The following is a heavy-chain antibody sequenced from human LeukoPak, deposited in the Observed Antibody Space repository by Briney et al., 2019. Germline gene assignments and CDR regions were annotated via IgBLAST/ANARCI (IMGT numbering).Heavy chain of an antibody. CDR2: ILNGVTT. V-gene: IGHV4-61*08. D-gene: IGHD3-3*01. CDR1: GDSVSSGGYY. Sequence: SETLSLTCTVSGDSVSSGGYYWTWVPQPPGKGLEWIGYILNGVTTKYNPSLTSRVTISLDTSKNQFSLKVSSVTAAETAVYYCARVGNYEGYYWGEGTLVSVSS. CDR3: ARVGNYEGYY. J-gene: IGHJ4*02.